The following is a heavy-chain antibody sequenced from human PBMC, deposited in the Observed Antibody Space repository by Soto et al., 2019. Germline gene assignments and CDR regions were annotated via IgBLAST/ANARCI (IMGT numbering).Heavy chain of an antibody. D-gene: IGHD2-8*01. Sequence: ASVKVSCKASGYTFTSYYMHWVRQAPGQGLEWMGIINPSGGSTSYAQKFQGRVTVTEDTSTDTAYMELSSLRSEDTAVYYCATDTDILRPYYYGMDVWGQGTTVTVSS. V-gene: IGHV1-46*01. J-gene: IGHJ6*02. CDR3: ATDTDILRPYYYGMDV. CDR2: INPSGGST. CDR1: GYTFTSYY.